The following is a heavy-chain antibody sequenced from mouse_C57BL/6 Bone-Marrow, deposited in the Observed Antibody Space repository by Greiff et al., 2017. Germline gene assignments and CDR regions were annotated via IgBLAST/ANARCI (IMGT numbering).Heavy chain of an antibody. D-gene: IGHD1-1*01. J-gene: IGHJ2*01. Sequence: VQLQQSGAELARPGASVKLSCKASGYTFTSYGISWVKQRPGQGLEWIGEIYPRSGNTYYNEKFKGKATLTADKSSSTAYMELRSLTSEDSAVYFCARCYYGSSHYWGQGTTLTVSS. CDR2: IYPRSGNT. V-gene: IGHV1-81*01. CDR3: ARCYYGSSHY. CDR1: GYTFTSYG.